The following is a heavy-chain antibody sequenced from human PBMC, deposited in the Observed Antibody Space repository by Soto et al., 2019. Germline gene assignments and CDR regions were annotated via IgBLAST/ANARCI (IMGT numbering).Heavy chain of an antibody. CDR3: ARDRNPTSWFDP. CDR1: GFTFSSYS. V-gene: IGHV3-21*01. J-gene: IGHJ5*02. CDR2: ISSSSSYI. Sequence: EVQLVESGGGLVKPGGSLRLSCAASGFTFSSYSMNWVRQAPGKGLEWVSSISSSSSYIYYADSVKGRFTISRDNAKNSLYLQMNSLRAEDTAVYYCARDRNPTSWFDPWGQGTLVTVSS.